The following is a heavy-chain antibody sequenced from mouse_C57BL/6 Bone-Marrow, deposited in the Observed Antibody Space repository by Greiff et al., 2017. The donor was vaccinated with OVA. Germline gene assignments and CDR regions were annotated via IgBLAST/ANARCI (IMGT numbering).Heavy chain of an antibody. CDR1: GYTFTNYW. Sequence: QVQLKQSGAELVRPGTSVKMSCKASGYTFTNYWIGWAKQRPGHGLEWIGDIYPGGGYTNYNEKFKGKATLTADKSSSTAYMQFSSLTSEDSAIYYCAIIYDGFSYAMDYWGQGTSVTVSS. J-gene: IGHJ4*01. CDR3: AIIYDGFSYAMDY. V-gene: IGHV1-63*01. CDR2: IYPGGGYT. D-gene: IGHD2-3*01.